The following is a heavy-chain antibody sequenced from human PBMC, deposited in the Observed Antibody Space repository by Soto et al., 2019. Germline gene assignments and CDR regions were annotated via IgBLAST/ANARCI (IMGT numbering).Heavy chain of an antibody. Sequence: ASVKVSCKVSGYTLTEFSMHCVRQAPGKGREWMGGFDAEDGETIYAQKCQGRVTMTEETSTDTAYMELSSLRSEDTAVYYCATDRMVEYCSGGSCYEFDYWGQGTLVTVSS. D-gene: IGHD2-15*01. J-gene: IGHJ4*02. CDR2: FDAEDGET. CDR1: GYTLTEFS. V-gene: IGHV1-24*01. CDR3: ATDRMVEYCSGGSCYEFDY.